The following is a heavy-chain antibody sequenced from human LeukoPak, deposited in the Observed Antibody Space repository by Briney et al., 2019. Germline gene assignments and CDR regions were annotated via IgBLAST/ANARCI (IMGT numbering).Heavy chain of an antibody. V-gene: IGHV1-2*04. CDR3: AREIYPDKKAKDY. CDR2: INPNSGGT. J-gene: IGHJ4*02. CDR1: GYTFTGYY. Sequence: AASVKVSCKASGYTFTGYYMHWVRQAPGQGLEWMGWINPNSGGTNYAQKFQGWVTMTRDTSISTAYMELSRLKSDDTAVYYCAREIYPDKKAKDYWGQGTLVTVSS. D-gene: IGHD2-2*02.